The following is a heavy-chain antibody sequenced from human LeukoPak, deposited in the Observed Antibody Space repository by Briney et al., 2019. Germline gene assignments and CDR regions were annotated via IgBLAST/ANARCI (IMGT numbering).Heavy chain of an antibody. CDR2: ISGSGGST. J-gene: IGHJ4*02. Sequence: GGSLRLSCAASGFTFSSYAMSWVRQAPGKGLEWVSAISGSGGSTYYADSVKGRFTISSDNSKNTLSLQMNSLRAEDTAVYYCAKDPLVATISPGYYFDYWGQGTLVTVSS. D-gene: IGHD5-12*01. CDR1: GFTFSSYA. CDR3: AKDPLVATISPGYYFDY. V-gene: IGHV3-23*01.